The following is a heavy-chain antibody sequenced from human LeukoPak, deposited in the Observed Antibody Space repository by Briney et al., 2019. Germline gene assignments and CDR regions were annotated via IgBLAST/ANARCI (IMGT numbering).Heavy chain of an antibody. Sequence: GGSLRLSCAPSGFTVSSNYMGCVRDAPGRGLEWVLVIYSGGSTYYADSVTGRFTISRDASKRTLYLRMYGLRAEDTAWYYCASIAYYYGSGSREYYFDYARQRSLVTVHS. V-gene: IGHV3-53*01. D-gene: IGHD3-10*01. J-gene: IGHJ4*01. CDR3: ASIAYYYGSGSREYYFDY. CDR1: GFTVSSNY. CDR2: IYSGGST.